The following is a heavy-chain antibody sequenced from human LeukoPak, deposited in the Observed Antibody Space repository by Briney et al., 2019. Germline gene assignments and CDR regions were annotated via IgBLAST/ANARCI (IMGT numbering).Heavy chain of an antibody. J-gene: IGHJ4*02. Sequence: SETLSLTCAVFGGSFSGYYWSWIRQPPGKGLEWIGEINHSGSTNYNPSLKSRVTISVDTSKNQSSLKLSSVTAADTAVYYCARHDYGDYLGYWGQGTLVTVSS. V-gene: IGHV4-34*01. D-gene: IGHD3-16*01. CDR3: ARHDYGDYLGY. CDR2: INHSGST. CDR1: GGSFSGYY.